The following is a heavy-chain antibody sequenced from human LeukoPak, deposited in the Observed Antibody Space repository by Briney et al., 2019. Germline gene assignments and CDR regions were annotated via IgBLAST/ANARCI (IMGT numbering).Heavy chain of an antibody. Sequence: ASVKVSCKASGYTFTSYGISWVRQAPGRGLEWMRWISAYNGNTNYAQKLQGRVTMTTDTSTSTAYMELRSLRSDDTAVYYCARVDMAPPNWFDPWGQGTLVTVSS. V-gene: IGHV1-18*01. CDR3: ARVDMAPPNWFDP. D-gene: IGHD3-9*01. CDR2: ISAYNGNT. J-gene: IGHJ5*02. CDR1: GYTFTSYG.